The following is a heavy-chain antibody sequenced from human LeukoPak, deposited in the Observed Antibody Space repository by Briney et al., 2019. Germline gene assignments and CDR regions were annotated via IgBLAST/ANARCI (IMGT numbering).Heavy chain of an antibody. D-gene: IGHD3-16*01. CDR1: GGSISSYY. Sequence: PSEILSLTCTVSGGSISSYYWSWIRQPPGKGLEWIGYIYYSGSTNYNPSLKSRVTISVDTSKNQFSLKLSSVTAADTAVYYCARETSQKGAHYMDVWGNGTTVTISS. V-gene: IGHV4-59*01. CDR3: ARETSQKGAHYMDV. J-gene: IGHJ6*03. CDR2: IYYSGST.